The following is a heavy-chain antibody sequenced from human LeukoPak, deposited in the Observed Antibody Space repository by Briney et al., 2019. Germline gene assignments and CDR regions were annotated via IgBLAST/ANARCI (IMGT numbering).Heavy chain of an antibody. Sequence: SVKVSCKASGGTFSSYVISWGRQAPGQGLEWMGGIIPIFGTANYAQKFQGRVTITADESTSTAYMELSSLRSEDTAVYYGARQHRASDAFDIWGQGTMVTVSS. J-gene: IGHJ3*02. CDR1: GGTFSSYV. CDR3: ARQHRASDAFDI. CDR2: IIPIFGTA. V-gene: IGHV1-69*13.